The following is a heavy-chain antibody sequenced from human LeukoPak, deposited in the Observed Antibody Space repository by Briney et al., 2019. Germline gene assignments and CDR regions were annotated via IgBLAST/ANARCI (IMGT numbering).Heavy chain of an antibody. J-gene: IGHJ4*02. CDR3: ARGDRGDYDILTGYPDY. Sequence: GGSLRLSCAASGFTFSSYSMNWVRQAPGKGLEWVSSISSSSSYIYYADSVKGRFTISRDNAKNSLYLQMNSLRAEDTAVYYCARGDRGDYDILTGYPDYRGQGTLVTVSS. CDR2: ISSSSSYI. V-gene: IGHV3-21*01. D-gene: IGHD3-9*01. CDR1: GFTFSSYS.